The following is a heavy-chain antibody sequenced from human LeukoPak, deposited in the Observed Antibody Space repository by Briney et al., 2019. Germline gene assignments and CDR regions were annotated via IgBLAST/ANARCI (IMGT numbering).Heavy chain of an antibody. V-gene: IGHV4-34*01. D-gene: IGHD3-3*01. CDR1: GGSFSGYY. CDR3: ARGGYDFWSGYYGTGNWFDP. J-gene: IGHJ5*02. Sequence: SETLSLTCAVYGGSFSGYYWSWIRQPPGKGLEWIGEINHSGSTNYNPSLKSRVTISVDTSKNQFSLKLSSVTAADTAVYYCARGGYDFWSGYYGTGNWFDPWGQGTLVTVSS. CDR2: INHSGST.